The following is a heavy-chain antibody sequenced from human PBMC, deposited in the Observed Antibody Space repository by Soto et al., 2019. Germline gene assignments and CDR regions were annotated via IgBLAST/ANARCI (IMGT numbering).Heavy chain of an antibody. J-gene: IGHJ5*02. CDR1: GGSISSSSYY. V-gene: IGHV4-39*01. D-gene: IGHD2-15*01. CDR3: ARPAGEEYCSGGSCGYLYNWFDP. CDR2: IYYSGST. Sequence: PSETLSLTCTVSGGSISSSSYYWGWIRQPPGKGLEWIGSIYYSGSTYYNPSLKSRVTISVDTSKNQFSLKLSSVTAADTAVYYCARPAGEEYCSGGSCGYLYNWFDPWGQGTLVTVSS.